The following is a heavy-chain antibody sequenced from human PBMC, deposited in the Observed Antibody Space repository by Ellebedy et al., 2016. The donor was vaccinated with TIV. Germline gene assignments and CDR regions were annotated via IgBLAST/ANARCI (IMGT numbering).Heavy chain of an antibody. D-gene: IGHD6-13*01. Sequence: SVKVSXXASGGTFSSYAISWVRQAPGQGLEWMGGIIPIFGTANYTQKFQGRVTITADESTSTAYMELSSLRSEDTAVYYCARAAAAHPVVDDAFDIWGQGTMVTVSS. CDR3: ARAAAAHPVVDDAFDI. J-gene: IGHJ3*02. V-gene: IGHV1-69*13. CDR1: GGTFSSYA. CDR2: IIPIFGTA.